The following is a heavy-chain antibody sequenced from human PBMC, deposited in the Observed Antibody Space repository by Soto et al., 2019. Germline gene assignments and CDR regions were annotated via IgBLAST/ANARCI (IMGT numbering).Heavy chain of an antibody. D-gene: IGHD2-21*01. J-gene: IGHJ6*02. CDR3: AHRLGGDYYYGMDV. CDR2: IYWDDDK. CDR1: GFSLSTSGVG. Sequence: QITLKESGPTLVKPTQTLTLTCTFSGFSLSTSGVGVGWIRQPPGKALEWLALIYWDDDKRYSPSLKSRLTNTKDTSKNQVVLTMTNMDPVDTATYYCAHRLGGDYYYGMDVWGQGTTVTVSS. V-gene: IGHV2-5*02.